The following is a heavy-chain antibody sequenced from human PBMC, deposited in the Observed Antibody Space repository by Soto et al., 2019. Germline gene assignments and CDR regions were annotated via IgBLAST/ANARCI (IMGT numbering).Heavy chain of an antibody. J-gene: IGHJ6*02. Sequence: QVQLQQWGAGLLKPSETLSLTCSVYGGSFSGYYWTWIRQPPGKGLEWIGEVSHGGSTNDNPSLKSRVTISIDTSKNQVSLRLTSVTAADTGMYYCTREKRSTAYGFPSSYSGRRVATYSYSGMDVWGQGTMVVVSS. D-gene: IGHD3-10*01. CDR3: TREKRSTAYGFPSSYSGRRVATYSYSGMDV. CDR1: GGSFSGYY. V-gene: IGHV4-34*01. CDR2: VSHGGST.